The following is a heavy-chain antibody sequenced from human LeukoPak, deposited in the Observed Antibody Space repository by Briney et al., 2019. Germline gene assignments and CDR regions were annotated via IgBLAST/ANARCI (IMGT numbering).Heavy chain of an antibody. V-gene: IGHV6-1*01. D-gene: IGHD7-27*01. Sequence: SQTLSLTCAISGDSVSSNSVTWNWIRQSPSRGLEWLGRTYYRSKWYDDYAISVKGRITINPDTSKNQFSLQLKFVTPEDTAVYYCAKDQLGPGGLANWFDPWGQGTLVTVSS. J-gene: IGHJ5*02. CDR2: TYYRSKWYD. CDR3: AKDQLGPGGLANWFDP. CDR1: GDSVSSNSVT.